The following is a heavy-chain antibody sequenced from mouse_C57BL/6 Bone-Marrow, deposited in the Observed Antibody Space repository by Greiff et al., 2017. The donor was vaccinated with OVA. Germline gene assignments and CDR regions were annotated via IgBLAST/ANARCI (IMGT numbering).Heavy chain of an antibody. Sequence: VKLQQPGAELVKPGASVKMSCKASGYTFTSYWITWVKQRPGQGLEWIGDIYPGSGSTNYNEKFKSKATLTVDTSSSTAYMQLSSLTSEDSAVYYGATRFYYDYPAWFAYWGQGTLVTVSA. V-gene: IGHV1-55*01. J-gene: IGHJ3*01. CDR1: GYTFTSYW. CDR2: IYPGSGST. CDR3: ATRFYYDYPAWFAY. D-gene: IGHD2-4*01.